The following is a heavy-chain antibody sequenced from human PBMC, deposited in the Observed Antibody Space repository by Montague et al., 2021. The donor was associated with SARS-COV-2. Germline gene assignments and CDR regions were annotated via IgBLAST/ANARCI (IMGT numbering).Heavy chain of an antibody. D-gene: IGHD3-10*01. CDR1: GFTFKNYW. CDR2: IGRDESER. CDR3: VGGGSNAY. Sequence: SLRLSCAASGFTFKNYWMTSVRQAPGKGLKWLANIGRDESERYYGDPAKGRFTISRDNARNSLFLQMISLRVEDTAVYYCVGGGSNAYWGQGTLVTVSS. V-gene: IGHV3-7*01. J-gene: IGHJ4*02.